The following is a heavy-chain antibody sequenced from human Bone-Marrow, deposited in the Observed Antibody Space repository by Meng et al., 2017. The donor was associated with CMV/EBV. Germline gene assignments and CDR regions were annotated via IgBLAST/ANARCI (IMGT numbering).Heavy chain of an antibody. CDR3: ARDARPKDIVVEGGAHFAY. J-gene: IGHJ4*02. CDR2: ISSSGSTI. CDR1: GFTFSDYY. D-gene: IGHD2-2*01. Sequence: GESLKIACAASGFTFSDYYMSWIRQAPGKGLEWVSYISSSGSTIYYADSVKGRFTISRDNAKNSLYLQMNSLRAEDTAVYYCARDARPKDIVVEGGAHFAYWGQGTLVTVSS. V-gene: IGHV3-11*04.